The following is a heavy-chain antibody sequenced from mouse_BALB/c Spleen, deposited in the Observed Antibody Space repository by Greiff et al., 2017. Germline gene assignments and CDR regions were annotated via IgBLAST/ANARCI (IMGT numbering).Heavy chain of an antibody. CDR1: GFAFSSYD. V-gene: IGHV5-12-1*01. D-gene: IGHD2-10*02. CDR3: ARHEAYGNYDY. J-gene: IGHJ2*01. Sequence: EVMLVESGGGLVKPGGSLKLSCAASGFAFSSYDMSWVRQTPEKRLEWVAYISSGGGSTYYPDTVKGRFTISRDNAKNTLYLQMSSLKSEDTAMYYCARHEAYGNYDYWGQGTTLTVSS. CDR2: ISSGGGST.